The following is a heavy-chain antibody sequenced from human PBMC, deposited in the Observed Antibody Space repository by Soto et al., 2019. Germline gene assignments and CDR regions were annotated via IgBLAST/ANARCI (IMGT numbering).Heavy chain of an antibody. CDR2: IAYDGSLK. J-gene: IGHJ6*02. V-gene: IGHV3-30*18. D-gene: IGHD3-10*01. CDR1: GFTFSSYG. Sequence: QVQLVESGGGVVQPGGTLRLSCAVSGFTFSSYGMQWVRQAPGKGLEWVSVIAYDGSLKYYVDSVKGRFTISRDNSKNTLYLQVNGLRAEDTAVYYCAKDLKVLGSHYGTLNYYYGMDVWGQGTTVCVSS. CDR3: AKDLKVLGSHYGTLNYYYGMDV.